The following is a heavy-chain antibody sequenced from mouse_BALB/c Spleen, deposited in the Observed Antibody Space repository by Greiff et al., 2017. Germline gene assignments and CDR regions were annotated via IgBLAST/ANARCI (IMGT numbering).Heavy chain of an antibody. V-gene: IGHV4-1*02. CDR3: ARPNYGNYVGFDY. Sequence: CEASGFDFSRYWMSWVRQAPGKGLEWIGEINPDSSTINYTPSLKDKFIISRDNAKNTLYLQMSKVRSEDTALYYCARPNYGNYVGFDYWGQGTTLTVSS. CDR1: GFDFSRYW. CDR2: INPDSSTI. D-gene: IGHD2-1*01. J-gene: IGHJ2*01.